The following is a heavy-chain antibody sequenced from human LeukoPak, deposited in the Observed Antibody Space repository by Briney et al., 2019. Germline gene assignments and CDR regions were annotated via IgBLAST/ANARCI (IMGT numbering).Heavy chain of an antibody. D-gene: IGHD1-26*01. Sequence: GGSLRLSCAASGFPFSSYGMHWVRQAPGKGLEWVAVISYDGSNKYYADSVKGRFTISRDNSKNTLYLQMNSLRAEDTAVYYCAKDRGSYNRRRELDYWGQGTLVTVSS. CDR2: ISYDGSNK. CDR1: GFPFSSYG. J-gene: IGHJ4*02. V-gene: IGHV3-30*18. CDR3: AKDRGSYNRRRELDY.